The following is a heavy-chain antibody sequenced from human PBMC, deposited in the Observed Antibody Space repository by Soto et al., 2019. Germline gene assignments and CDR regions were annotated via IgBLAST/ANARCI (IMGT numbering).Heavy chain of an antibody. CDR3: AKQYYDFWSGYYRYSYGMDV. J-gene: IGHJ6*02. Sequence: GSLELSCAASGFTFSSYAMSWVRQAPGQGLECVSAISGSGVSTYYADSVKGRFTISRDNSKNTLYLQMNSLRAEDTAVYYCAKQYYDFWSGYYRYSYGMDVWGQGTTV. CDR2: ISGSGVST. V-gene: IGHV3-23*01. D-gene: IGHD3-3*01. CDR1: GFTFSSYA.